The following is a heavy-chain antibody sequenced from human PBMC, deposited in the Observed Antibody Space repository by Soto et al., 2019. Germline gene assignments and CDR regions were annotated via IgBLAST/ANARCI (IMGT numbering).Heavy chain of an antibody. CDR2: IWYDGSNK. D-gene: IGHD1-20*01. Sequence: GGSLRLSCAASGFTFNSYGMHWVRQAPGKGLEWVAVIWYDGSNKYYADSVKGRFTISRDNSKNTLYLQMNSLRAEDTAVYYCARVSYNWSLVGSLSIWGQGTMVTVSS. J-gene: IGHJ3*02. CDR1: GFTFNSYG. CDR3: ARVSYNWSLVGSLSI. V-gene: IGHV3-33*01.